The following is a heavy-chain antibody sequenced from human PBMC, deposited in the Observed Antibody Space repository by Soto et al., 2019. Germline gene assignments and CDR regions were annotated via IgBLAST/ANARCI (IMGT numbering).Heavy chain of an antibody. D-gene: IGHD1-26*01. CDR1: GGTFSSYT. CDR3: ARQGRWRHCDY. V-gene: IGHV1-69*02. Sequence: QVQLVQSGAEVKKPGSSVKVSCKASGGTFSSYTISWVRQAPGQGLEWMGRIIPILGIANYAQKFQGRVTITADKSTSTAYMEHSSLRSEDTAVYYCARQGRWRHCDYWGQGTLVTVSS. CDR2: IIPILGIA. J-gene: IGHJ4*02.